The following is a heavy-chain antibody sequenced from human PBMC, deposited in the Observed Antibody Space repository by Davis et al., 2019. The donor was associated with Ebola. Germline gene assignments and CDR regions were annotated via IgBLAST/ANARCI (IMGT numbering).Heavy chain of an antibody. Sequence: MPSETLSLTCTVSGGSISSGGYYWSWIRQHPGKGLEWTGYIYYSGSTNYNPSLKSRVTISVDTSKNQFSLRLSSVTAADTAVYYCAREPSTRRYGMDVWGQGTTVTVSS. J-gene: IGHJ6*02. CDR1: GGSISSGGYY. CDR2: IYYSGST. V-gene: IGHV4-61*08. CDR3: AREPSTRRYGMDV.